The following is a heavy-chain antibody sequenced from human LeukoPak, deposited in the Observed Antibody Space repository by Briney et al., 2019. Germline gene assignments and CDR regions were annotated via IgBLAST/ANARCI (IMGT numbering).Heavy chain of an antibody. CDR1: GYSISSGYY. D-gene: IGHD3-22*01. Sequence: SETLSLTCTVSGYSISSGYYWNWIRQPPGKGLEWIGEINHSGSPNYNPSLKSRVTISVDTSKNQFSLKLSSVTAADTAVYYCARENLYYYDSSGYYRRGPFDYWGQGTLVTVSS. V-gene: IGHV4-38-2*02. CDR3: ARENLYYYDSSGYYRRGPFDY. J-gene: IGHJ4*02. CDR2: INHSGSP.